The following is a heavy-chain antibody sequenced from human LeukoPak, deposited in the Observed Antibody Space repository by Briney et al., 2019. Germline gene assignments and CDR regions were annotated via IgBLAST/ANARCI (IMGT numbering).Heavy chain of an antibody. V-gene: IGHV3-7*04. CDR3: ARGRRPFVPIVEVPYYFDY. Sequence: GGSLRLSCAASGFTFSSYWMSWVRQAPGKGLEWVANIKQDGSEKYYVDSVKGRFTISRDNAKNSLYLQMNSLRAEDTAVYYCARGRRPFVPIVEVPYYFDYWGQGIRVTVSS. CDR2: IKQDGSEK. D-gene: IGHD2-15*01. J-gene: IGHJ4*02. CDR1: GFTFSSYW.